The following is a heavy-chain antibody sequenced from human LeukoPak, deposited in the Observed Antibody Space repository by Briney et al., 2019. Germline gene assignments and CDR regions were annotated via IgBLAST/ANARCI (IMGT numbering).Heavy chain of an antibody. J-gene: IGHJ4*02. CDR2: INHSGST. D-gene: IGHD1-26*01. V-gene: IGHV4-34*01. CDR1: GGSFSGYY. CDR3: ARAYSGSYYVFDY. Sequence: PSETLSLTCAVYGGSFSGYYWSWIRQPPGKGLEWIGEINHSGSTNYNPSLKSRVTIPVDTSKNQFSLKLSSVTAADTAVYYCARAYSGSYYVFDYWGQGTLVTVSS.